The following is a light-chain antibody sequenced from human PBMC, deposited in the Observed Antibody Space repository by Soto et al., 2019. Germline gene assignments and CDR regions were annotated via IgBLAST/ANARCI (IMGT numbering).Light chain of an antibody. CDR1: QSISSG. CDR2: KAS. Sequence: DIQMTQSPSTLSASVGDRVTITCRASQSISSGLAWYQQKPGKAPKLLIYKASSLESVVPSRFSGSGSGTEFTLTISSLQPDDFATYYCQQYNSYPWTFGQGTKVEIK. CDR3: QQYNSYPWT. V-gene: IGKV1-5*03. J-gene: IGKJ1*01.